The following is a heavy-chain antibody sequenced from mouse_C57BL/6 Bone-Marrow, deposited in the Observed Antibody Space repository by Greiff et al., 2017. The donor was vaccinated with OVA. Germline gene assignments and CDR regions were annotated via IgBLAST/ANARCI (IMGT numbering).Heavy chain of an antibody. J-gene: IGHJ4*01. CDR1: GFSLTSYG. CDR2: IWSGGST. Sequence: VKLVESGPGLVQPSQSLSITCTVSGFSLTSYGVHWVRQSPGKGLEWLGVIWSGGSTDYNAAFISRLSISKENSKSQVFFKMNSMQADDTAIYYCARFVDYYVRGYYARDYWGQGPSATVSS. D-gene: IGHD1-1*01. CDR3: ARFVDYYVRGYYARDY. V-gene: IGHV2-2*01.